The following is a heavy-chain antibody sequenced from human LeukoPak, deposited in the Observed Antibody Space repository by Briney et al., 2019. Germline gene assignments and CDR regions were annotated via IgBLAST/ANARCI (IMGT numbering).Heavy chain of an antibody. V-gene: IGHV4-4*07. D-gene: IGHD3-9*01. CDR3: ARVEKDYDILTGYYTPAYFDY. J-gene: IGHJ4*02. CDR1: GGSISSYY. CDR2: IYTTGST. Sequence: PSETLSITCTVSGGSISSYYWSWIRQPAGKGLEWIGRIYTTGSTNYNPSLKSRVTMSVDTSKNQFSLKLSSVTAADTAVYYCARVEKDYDILTGYYTPAYFDYWGQGTLVTVPS.